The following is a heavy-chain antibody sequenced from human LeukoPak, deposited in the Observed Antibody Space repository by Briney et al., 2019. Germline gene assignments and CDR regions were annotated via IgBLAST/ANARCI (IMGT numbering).Heavy chain of an antibody. D-gene: IGHD3-10*01. J-gene: IGHJ6*03. Sequence: APVKVSCKASGYTFTGYYMHWVRQAPGQGLEWMGWINPNSGGTNYAQKFQGRVTMTRDTSISTAYMELSSLRSDDTAVYYCARARWGYGSGSYYKSSEYYYYMDVWGKGTTVTVSS. CDR2: INPNSGGT. CDR3: ARARWGYGSGSYYKSSEYYYYMDV. V-gene: IGHV1-2*02. CDR1: GYTFTGYY.